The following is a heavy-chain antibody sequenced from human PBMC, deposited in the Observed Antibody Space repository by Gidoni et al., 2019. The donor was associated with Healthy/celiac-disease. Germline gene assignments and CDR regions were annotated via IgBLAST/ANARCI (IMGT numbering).Heavy chain of an antibody. CDR1: GFTFSSYA. J-gene: IGHJ4*02. CDR2: ISGSGGST. D-gene: IGHD3-9*01. Sequence: EVQLLESGGGLVQPGGSLRLSCAAAGFTFSSYAMSWVRQAPGKGLEWVSAISGSGGSTYYADSVKGRFTISRDNPKNTLYLQMNSLRAEDTAVYYCAKAVDWFSPEYYFDYWGQGTLVTVSS. V-gene: IGHV3-23*01. CDR3: AKAVDWFSPEYYFDY.